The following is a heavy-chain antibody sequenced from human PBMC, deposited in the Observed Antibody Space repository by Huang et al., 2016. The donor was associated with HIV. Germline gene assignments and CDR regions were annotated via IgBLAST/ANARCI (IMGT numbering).Heavy chain of an antibody. CDR2: IYWDNED. CDR3: VHRLRYGKWYVDY. CDR1: GFSLTSSGVA. V-gene: IGHV2-5*02. D-gene: IGHD6-13*01. Sequence: QITLKESGPTLVKPTQTLTLTFTFSGFSLTSSGVAVGWIRQPPGKSLEWLALIYWDNEDRFSPALKTRLTITKDTPKNEVVLTMTNMDPVDTATYYCVHRLRYGKWYVDYWGQGVLVTVSS. J-gene: IGHJ4*02.